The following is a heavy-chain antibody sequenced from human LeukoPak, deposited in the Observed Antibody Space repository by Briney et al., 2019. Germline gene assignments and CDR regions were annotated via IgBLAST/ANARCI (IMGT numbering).Heavy chain of an antibody. CDR2: ISSSGSTI. CDR3: ARDCSSTSCPKGSFAFDI. V-gene: IGHV3-11*01. Sequence: GGSLRLSCAASGFTFSDYYMSWIRQAPGKGLEWVSYISSSGSTIYYADSVKGRFTISRDNAKNSLYLQMNSLRAEDTAVYYCARDCSSTSCPKGSFAFDIWGQGTMVTVSS. J-gene: IGHJ3*02. CDR1: GFTFSDYY. D-gene: IGHD2-2*01.